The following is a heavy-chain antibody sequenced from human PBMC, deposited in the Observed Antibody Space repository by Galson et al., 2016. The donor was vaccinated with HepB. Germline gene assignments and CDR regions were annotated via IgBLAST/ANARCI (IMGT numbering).Heavy chain of an antibody. Sequence: SLRLSCAASGFTFSSYAMTWVRQPPGKGLEWVSGISASGGRTYYTDSVKGQFTISRDNAKNSLFLQMNSLNAEDTAVYYCARTQRNGDELDYWGQGTLVTVS. J-gene: IGHJ4*02. CDR3: ARTQRNGDELDY. D-gene: IGHD4-17*01. CDR1: GFTFSSYA. CDR2: ISASGGRT. V-gene: IGHV3-23*01.